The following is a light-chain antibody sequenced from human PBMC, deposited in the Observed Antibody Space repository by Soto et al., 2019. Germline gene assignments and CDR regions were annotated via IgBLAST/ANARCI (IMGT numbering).Light chain of an antibody. Sequence: DIQMTQSPSTLSASVGDRVTITCRASQSISSWLAWYQQKPGKAPKFLIYDASILESGVPSRFSGSGSGTEFTLTISSLQPDDFVTYYCQQYNSYPRTFGQGTKVEIK. V-gene: IGKV1-5*01. CDR1: QSISSW. J-gene: IGKJ1*01. CDR2: DAS. CDR3: QQYNSYPRT.